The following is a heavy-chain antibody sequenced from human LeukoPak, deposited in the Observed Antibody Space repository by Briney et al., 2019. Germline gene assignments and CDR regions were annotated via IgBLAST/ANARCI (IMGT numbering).Heavy chain of an antibody. CDR3: VSGGYYDFWSGYYLDY. CDR2: IIPILGIA. J-gene: IGHJ4*02. Sequence: SVKVSCKASGGTFSSYAISWVRQAPGQGLEWMGRIIPILGIANYAQKFQGRVTITADKSTSTAYMELSSLRSEDTAVYYCVSGGYYDFWSGYYLDYWGQGTLVTVSS. D-gene: IGHD3-3*01. V-gene: IGHV1-69*04. CDR1: GGTFSSYA.